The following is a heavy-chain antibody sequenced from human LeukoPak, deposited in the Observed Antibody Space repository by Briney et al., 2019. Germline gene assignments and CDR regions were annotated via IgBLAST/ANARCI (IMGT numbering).Heavy chain of an antibody. D-gene: IGHD6-13*01. CDR2: ISAYNGNT. V-gene: IGHV1-18*01. J-gene: IGHJ4*02. CDR3: AREPPIIAAAGTADY. CDR1: GYTFTSYG. Sequence: GASVKVSCKASGYTFTSYGISWVRQAPGQGLEWMGWISAYNGNTNYAQKLQGRVTMTTDTSTSTAYMELRSLRSDDTAVYYCAREPPIIAAAGTADYWGQGTLVTVSS.